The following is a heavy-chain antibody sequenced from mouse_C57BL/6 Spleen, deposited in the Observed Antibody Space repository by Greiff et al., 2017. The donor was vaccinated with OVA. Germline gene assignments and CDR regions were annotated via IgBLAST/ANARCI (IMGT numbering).Heavy chain of an antibody. CDR2: INPNNGGT. Sequence: VQLQQSGPELMKPGASVKISCKASGYTFTDYYMNWVKQSHGKSLEWIGDINPNNGGTSYNQKFKGKATLTVDKSSSTAYMELRSLTSEDSAVYYCARGGYGFDYWGQGTTLTVSS. CDR1: GYTFTDYY. D-gene: IGHD1-1*02. V-gene: IGHV1-26*01. CDR3: ARGGYGFDY. J-gene: IGHJ2*01.